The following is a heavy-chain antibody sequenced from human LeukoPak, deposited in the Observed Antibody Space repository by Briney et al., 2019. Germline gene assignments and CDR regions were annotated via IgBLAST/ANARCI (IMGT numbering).Heavy chain of an antibody. J-gene: IGHJ6*02. CDR3: ARDEVRTVTTFEVYGMDV. D-gene: IGHD4-17*01. V-gene: IGHV1-2*02. CDR1: GYTFTGYY. CDR2: INPNSGGT. Sequence: GASVKVSCKASGYTFTGYYMHWVRQAPGQGLEWMGWINPNSGGTNYAQKFQGRVTMTRDTSISTAYMELSRLRSDDTAVYYCARDEVRTVTTFEVYGMDVWGQGTTVTVSS.